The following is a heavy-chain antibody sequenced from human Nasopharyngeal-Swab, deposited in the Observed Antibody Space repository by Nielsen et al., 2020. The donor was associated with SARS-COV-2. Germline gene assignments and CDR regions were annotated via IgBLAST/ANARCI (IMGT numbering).Heavy chain of an antibody. D-gene: IGHD3-22*01. J-gene: IGHJ5*02. CDR1: GGSISSYY. Sequence: SETLSLTCTVSGGSISSYYWSWIRPPPGKGLEWIGYIFYSGSTNYNPSLKSRVTISVDTSKYQFSLKLSSVTAADPAVYYCATYYYDSSGYWEGFDPWGQGTLVTVSS. CDR3: ATYYYDSSGYWEGFDP. CDR2: IFYSGST. V-gene: IGHV4-59*01.